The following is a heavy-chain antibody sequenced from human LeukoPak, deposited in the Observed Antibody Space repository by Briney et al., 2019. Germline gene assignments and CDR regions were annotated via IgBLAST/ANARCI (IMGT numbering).Heavy chain of an antibody. CDR3: VRDTIFGVVMTYYFDY. J-gene: IGHJ4*02. D-gene: IGHD3-3*01. V-gene: IGHV1-46*01. CDR2: INPSGGST. Sequence: GASVKVSCKASGYTFTSYYMHRVRQAPGQGLEWMGIINPSGGSTSYAQKFQGRVTMTRDTSTSTVYMELSSLRSEDTAVYYCVRDTIFGVVMTYYFDYWGQGTLVTVSS. CDR1: GYTFTSYY.